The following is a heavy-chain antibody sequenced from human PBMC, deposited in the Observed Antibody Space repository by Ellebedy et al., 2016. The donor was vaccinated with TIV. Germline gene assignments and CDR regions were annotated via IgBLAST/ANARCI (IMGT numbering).Heavy chain of an antibody. D-gene: IGHD6-13*01. Sequence: SGPTLVKPTQTLTLTCTFSGFSLSTGAVGVGWIRQPPGKALEWLALIYYNDDKYYRSSQKTRLTVTKDTSKNQVVLIMTNMDPVDTATYYCAHRGLDSSSWYGNWFDPWGQGTLVTVSS. CDR3: AHRGLDSSSWYGNWFDP. V-gene: IGHV2-5*01. CDR2: IYYNDDK. CDR1: GFSLSTGAVG. J-gene: IGHJ5*02.